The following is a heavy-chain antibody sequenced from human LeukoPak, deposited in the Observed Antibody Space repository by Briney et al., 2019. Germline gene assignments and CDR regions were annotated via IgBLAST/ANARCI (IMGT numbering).Heavy chain of an antibody. Sequence: GSLRLSCAASGFTFSSYSMNWVRQPPGKGLEWIGEIYHSGSTNYNPSLKSRVTISVDKSKNQFSLKLSSVTAADTAVYYCASLSSGCLYWGQGTLVTVSS. V-gene: IGHV4-4*02. CDR3: ASLSSGCLY. CDR2: IYHSGST. J-gene: IGHJ4*02. CDR1: GFTFSSYSM. D-gene: IGHD6-19*01.